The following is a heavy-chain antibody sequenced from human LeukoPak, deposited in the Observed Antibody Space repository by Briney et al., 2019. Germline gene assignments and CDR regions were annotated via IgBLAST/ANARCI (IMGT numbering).Heavy chain of an antibody. CDR1: GGSFSGYY. CDR2: INHSGST. CDR3: ARVAGWFDP. V-gene: IGHV4-34*01. Sequence: SGTLSLTCAVYGGSFSGYYWSWIRQPPGKGLEWIGEINHSGSTNYNPSLKSRVTISVDTSKNQFSLKLSSVTAADTAVYYCARVAGWFDPWGQGTLVTVSS. J-gene: IGHJ5*02.